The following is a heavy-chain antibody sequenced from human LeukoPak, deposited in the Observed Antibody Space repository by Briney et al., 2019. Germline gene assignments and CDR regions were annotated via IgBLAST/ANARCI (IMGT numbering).Heavy chain of an antibody. Sequence: GGSLRLSCAASGFTFSSYWMHWVRQAPGKGLVWVSRINSGGGSTSCADSVKGRFTISRDNAKNTLYLQMNSLRPEDTAVYYCIRGAPTTFDYWGQGTLVTVSS. V-gene: IGHV3-74*01. D-gene: IGHD1-14*01. CDR1: GFTFSSYW. CDR2: INSGGGST. J-gene: IGHJ4*02. CDR3: IRGAPTTFDY.